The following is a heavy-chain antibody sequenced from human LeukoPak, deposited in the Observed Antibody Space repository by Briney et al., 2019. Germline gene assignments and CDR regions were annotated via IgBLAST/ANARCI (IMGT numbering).Heavy chain of an antibody. D-gene: IGHD5-12*01. CDR1: GGSISSYY. J-gene: IGHJ4*02. CDR3: ARDQGPSGYDLPAGYFDY. V-gene: IGHV4-59*01. CDR2: IYYSVST. Sequence: SETLSLTCTVSGGSISSYYWSWLRQPPGKGLDWIGYIYYSVSTNYNPSLKSRVTISVDTSKNQFSLKLSSVTAADTAVYYCARDQGPSGYDLPAGYFDYWGQGTLVTVSS.